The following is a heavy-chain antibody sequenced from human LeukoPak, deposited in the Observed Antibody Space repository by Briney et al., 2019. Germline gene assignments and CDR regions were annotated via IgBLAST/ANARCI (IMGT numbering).Heavy chain of an antibody. CDR3: AKDGPPTVTRGSFDY. V-gene: IGHV3-30*18. Sequence: GGSLRLSCAASGFAFSDYYMTWIRQAPGKGLEWVALISSDASNKYYTDSVKGRFTISRDNSKNTVNLQMDSLRPEDTAVYYCAKDGPPTVTRGSFDYWGQGTLVTVSS. CDR2: ISSDASNK. J-gene: IGHJ4*02. D-gene: IGHD3-10*01. CDR1: GFAFSDYY.